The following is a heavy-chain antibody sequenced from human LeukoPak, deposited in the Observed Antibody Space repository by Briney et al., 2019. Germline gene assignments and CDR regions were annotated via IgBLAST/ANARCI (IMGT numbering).Heavy chain of an antibody. D-gene: IGHD6-19*01. V-gene: IGHV3-30-3*01. CDR3: ASYTYSSGWYYGMDV. CDR2: ISYDGSNK. CDR1: GFTFSSYA. Sequence: GGSLRLSCAASGFTFSSYAMHWVRQAPGKGLEWVAVISYDGSNKYYADSVKGRFTISRDNSKNTLYLQMNSLRAEDTAVYYCASYTYSSGWYYGMDVWGQGTTVTVSS. J-gene: IGHJ6*02.